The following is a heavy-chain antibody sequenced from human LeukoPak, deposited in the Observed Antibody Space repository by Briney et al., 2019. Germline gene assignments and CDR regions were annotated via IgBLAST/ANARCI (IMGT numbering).Heavy chain of an antibody. D-gene: IGHD3-22*01. Sequence: GGSLRLSCAASGFTFSTYWLSWVRQAPGKGLEWVANINQDGSEKYYVDSVKGRFTISRDNAKNSVFLQMNSLRAEDTAVYYCARVFWDSRGYGYYFDYWGPGTLVTVSS. V-gene: IGHV3-7*04. CDR3: ARVFWDSRGYGYYFDY. CDR1: GFTFSTYW. J-gene: IGHJ4*02. CDR2: INQDGSEK.